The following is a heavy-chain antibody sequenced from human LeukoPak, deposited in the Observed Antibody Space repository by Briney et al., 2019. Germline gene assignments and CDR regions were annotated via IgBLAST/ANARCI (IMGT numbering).Heavy chain of an antibody. CDR1: GGSFSGYY. V-gene: IGHV4-34*01. D-gene: IGHD2-2*01. Sequence: SETLSLTCAVYGGSFSGYYWSWIRQPPGKGLEWIGEINHSGSTNYNPSLKSRVTISVDASKHQFSLKLSSVTAADTAGYYCARYAVPAALYYFDYWGRGTLVTVSS. J-gene: IGHJ4*02. CDR2: INHSGST. CDR3: ARYAVPAALYYFDY.